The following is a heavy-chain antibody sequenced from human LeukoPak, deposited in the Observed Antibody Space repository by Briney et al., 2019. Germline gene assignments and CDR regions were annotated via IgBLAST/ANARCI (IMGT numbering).Heavy chain of an antibody. V-gene: IGHV4-4*02. D-gene: IGHD6-13*01. CDR1: GGSISTTNW. CDR2: IHYGGSA. CDR3: ARNGPTAAGAFDI. Sequence: PSETLSLTCDVSGGSISTTNWWTWVRPPPGKGLEWIGEIHYGGSATYNPSLNSRVSISLDKSKNQFSLKLRSVTAADTAVYYCARNGPTAAGAFDIWGQGTPVTVSS. J-gene: IGHJ3*02.